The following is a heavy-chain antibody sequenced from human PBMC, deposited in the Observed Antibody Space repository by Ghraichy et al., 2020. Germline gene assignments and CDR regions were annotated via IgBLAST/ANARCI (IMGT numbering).Heavy chain of an antibody. D-gene: IGHD2-2*01. J-gene: IGHJ6*03. CDR1: GFTFSGSA. CDR3: TRHLEKSVVVPAQPPYYYYYMDV. Sequence: GGSLRLSCAASGFTFSGSAMHWVRQASGKGLEWVGRIRSKANSYATAYAASVKGRFTISRDDSKNTAYLQMNSLKTEDTAVYYCTRHLEKSVVVPAQPPYYYYYMDVWGKGTTVTVSS. CDR2: IRSKANSYAT. V-gene: IGHV3-73*01.